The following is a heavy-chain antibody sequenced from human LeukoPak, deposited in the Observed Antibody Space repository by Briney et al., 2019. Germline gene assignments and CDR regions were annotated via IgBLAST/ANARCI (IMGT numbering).Heavy chain of an antibody. J-gene: IGHJ4*02. Sequence: GGSLRLSCAASGFTFSSYEMNWVRQAPGKGLEWVSYISSSGSTIYYADSVKGRFTISRDNAKNSLYLQMNSLRAEDTAVYYCARASPRVATMVYWGQGTLVTVSS. V-gene: IGHV3-48*03. CDR1: GFTFSSYE. CDR3: ARASPRVATMVY. CDR2: ISSSGSTI. D-gene: IGHD3-10*01.